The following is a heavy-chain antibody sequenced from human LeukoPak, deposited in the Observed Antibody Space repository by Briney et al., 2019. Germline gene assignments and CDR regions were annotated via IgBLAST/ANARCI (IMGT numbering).Heavy chain of an antibody. Sequence: ASVKVSCKASGYTFTGYYMHWVRQAPGQGLEWMGWINPNSGGTNYAQKLQGWVTMTRDTSISTAYMELSRLRSDDTAVYYCARGGQVPAAKAFDPWGQGTLVTVSS. CDR2: INPNSGGT. J-gene: IGHJ5*02. CDR3: ARGGQVPAAKAFDP. V-gene: IGHV1-2*04. CDR1: GYTFTGYY. D-gene: IGHD2-2*01.